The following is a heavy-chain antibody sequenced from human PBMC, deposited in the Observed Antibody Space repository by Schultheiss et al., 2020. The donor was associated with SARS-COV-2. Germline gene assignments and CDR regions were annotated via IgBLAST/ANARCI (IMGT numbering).Heavy chain of an antibody. CDR1: GFTFSSYS. V-gene: IGHV3-21*01. Sequence: GGSLRLSCAASGFTFSSYSMNWVRQAPGKGLEWVSSISSSSSYIYYADSVKGRFTISRDNAKNSLYLQMNSLRAEDTAVYYCARSSIAVAGTRARYFDLWGRGTLVTVSS. D-gene: IGHD6-19*01. J-gene: IGHJ2*01. CDR3: ARSSIAVAGTRARYFDL. CDR2: ISSSSSYI.